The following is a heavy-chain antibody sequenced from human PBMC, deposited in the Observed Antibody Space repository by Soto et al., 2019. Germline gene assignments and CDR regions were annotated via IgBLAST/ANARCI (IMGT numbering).Heavy chain of an antibody. CDR1: GSTFSSYA. CDR3: ANEPDTEGGYPLDY. J-gene: IGHJ4*02. CDR2: ISGSGGST. Sequence: GGSLRLSCAASGSTFSSYAMSWVRQAPGKGLEWVSAISGSGGSTYYADSVKGRFTISRDNSKNTLYLQMNSLRAEDTAVYYCANEPDTEGGYPLDYWGQGTLVTVSS. V-gene: IGHV3-23*01. D-gene: IGHD3-16*02.